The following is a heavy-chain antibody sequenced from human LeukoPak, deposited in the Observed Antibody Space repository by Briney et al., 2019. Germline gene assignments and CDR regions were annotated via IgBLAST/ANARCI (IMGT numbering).Heavy chain of an antibody. CDR1: GGSFSGYY. CDR3: AREVTYYYDSSGPLGIYYFDY. Sequence: SETLSLTCAVYGGSFSGYYWSWIRQPPGKGLERIGEINHSGSTNYNPSLKSRVTISVDTSKNQFSLKLSSVTPEDTAVYYCAREVTYYYDSSGPLGIYYFDYWGQGTLVTVSS. V-gene: IGHV4-34*01. CDR2: INHSGST. J-gene: IGHJ4*02. D-gene: IGHD3-22*01.